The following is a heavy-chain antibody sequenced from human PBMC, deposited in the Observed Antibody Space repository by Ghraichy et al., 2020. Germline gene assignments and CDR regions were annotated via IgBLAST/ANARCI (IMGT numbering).Heavy chain of an antibody. CDR2: IYTGDYT. J-gene: IGHJ4*02. CDR1: GFTISSNY. D-gene: IGHD1-26*01. CDR3: ARDREEGGTDY. V-gene: IGHV3-66*01. Sequence: GGSLRLSCEASGFTISSNYMSWVRQAPGKGLEWVSLIYTGDYTFYADSVQGRFTISRDNSKNTLFLQMDSLRADDTAVYYCARDREEGGTDYWGQGTLVTV.